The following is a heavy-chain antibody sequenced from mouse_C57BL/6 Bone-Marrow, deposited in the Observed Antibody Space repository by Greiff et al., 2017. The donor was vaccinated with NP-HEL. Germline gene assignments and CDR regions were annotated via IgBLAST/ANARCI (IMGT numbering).Heavy chain of an antibody. V-gene: IGHV1-72*01. Sequence: QVQLQQSGAELVKPGASVKLSCKASGYTFTSYWMHWVKQRPGRGLEWIGRIYPNSGGTKYNEKFKSKATLTVDKPSSTAYMQLSSLTSEDSAVYYCAREGDTTVVDWYFDVWGTGTTVTVSS. CDR1: GYTFTSYW. CDR2: IYPNSGGT. CDR3: AREGDTTVVDWYFDV. D-gene: IGHD1-1*01. J-gene: IGHJ1*03.